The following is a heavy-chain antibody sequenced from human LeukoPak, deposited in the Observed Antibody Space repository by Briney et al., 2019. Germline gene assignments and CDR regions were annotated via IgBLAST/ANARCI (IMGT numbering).Heavy chain of an antibody. CDR2: INPNSGGT. D-gene: IGHD3-10*01. V-gene: IGHV1-2*06. Sequence: ASVKVSCKASGYTFTGYYMHWVRQAPGQGLEWMGRINPNSGGTNYAQKFQGRVTMTRDTSISTAYMELSRLRSDDTAVYYCARRPFFYGSGSPDAFDIWGKGTMVTVSS. J-gene: IGHJ3*02. CDR1: GYTFTGYY. CDR3: ARRPFFYGSGSPDAFDI.